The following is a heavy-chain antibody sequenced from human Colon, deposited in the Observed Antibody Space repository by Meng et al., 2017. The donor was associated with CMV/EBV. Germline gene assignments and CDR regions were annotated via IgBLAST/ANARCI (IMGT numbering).Heavy chain of an antibody. CDR1: GGSISSYC. CDR2: TCYNGDS. D-gene: IGHD6-13*01. Sequence: VHREASGQGLVKPSEPLSLTCTVSGGSISSYCSSWIRQAPEKGLEWIGYTCYNGDSNYNPPLKSRVTISVDTSKNQFSLKLSSVTAADTAMYYCALRGSAAGTFQHWGQGTLVTVSS. V-gene: IGHV4-59*01. CDR3: ALRGSAAGTFQH. J-gene: IGHJ1*01.